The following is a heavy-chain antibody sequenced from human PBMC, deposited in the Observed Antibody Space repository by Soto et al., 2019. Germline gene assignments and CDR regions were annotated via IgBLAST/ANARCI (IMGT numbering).Heavy chain of an antibody. J-gene: IGHJ6*02. D-gene: IGHD2-15*01. CDR3: ARDRVVVVAEYYSYGMDV. CDR2: ISSSGSTI. V-gene: IGHV3-11*04. CDR1: GFTFSDYY. Sequence: PGGSLRLSCAASGFTFSDYYMSWIRQAPGKGLEWVSYISSSGSTIYYADSVKGRFTISRDNSKNTLYLQMNSLRAEDTAVYYCARDRVVVVAEYYSYGMDVWGQGTTVTVSS.